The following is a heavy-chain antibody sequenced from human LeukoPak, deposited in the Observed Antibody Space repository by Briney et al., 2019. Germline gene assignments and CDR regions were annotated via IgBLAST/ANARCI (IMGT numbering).Heavy chain of an antibody. V-gene: IGHV3-11*01. CDR2: IYFTGDII. CDR1: GFPFSSYH. CDR3: ASDDMLERPSFDI. Sequence: GGSLRLSCAASGFPFSSYHMSWIRQAPGKGLEWISYIYFTGDIIYYADSVKGRFTISRDNAKNSLYLQMNSLKAEDTAVYYCASDDMLERPSFDIWGQGSVVTVSS. D-gene: IGHD1-1*01. J-gene: IGHJ3*02.